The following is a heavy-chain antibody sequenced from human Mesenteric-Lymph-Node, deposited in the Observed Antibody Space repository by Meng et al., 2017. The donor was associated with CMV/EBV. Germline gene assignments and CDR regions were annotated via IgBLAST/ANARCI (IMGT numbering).Heavy chain of an antibody. Sequence: GGSLRLSCAASGFTFSRSGMHWIRQAAGQGLEWVAYIRYDGNNKYFADSVRGRFTISRDNSKNTLDLQMNSLRAEDTAVYYCARDVSSSWFDYYGMDVWGQGTTVTVSS. CDR2: IRYDGNNK. V-gene: IGHV3-30*02. J-gene: IGHJ6*02. CDR1: GFTFSRSG. D-gene: IGHD6-13*01. CDR3: ARDVSSSWFDYYGMDV.